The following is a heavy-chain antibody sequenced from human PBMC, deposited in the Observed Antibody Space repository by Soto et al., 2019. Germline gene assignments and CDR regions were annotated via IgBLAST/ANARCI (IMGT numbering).Heavy chain of an antibody. J-gene: IGHJ4*02. CDR1: GGTFSSYA. V-gene: IGHV1-69*13. Sequence: GASVKVSCKASGGTFSSYAISWVRQAPGQGLEWMGGIIPIFGTANYAQKFQGRVTITADESTSTAYMELSSLRSEDTAVYYCAGEDRSSSHYTGPFDYWGQGTLVTVSS. CDR2: IIPIFGTA. CDR3: AGEDRSSSHYTGPFDY. D-gene: IGHD2-2*01.